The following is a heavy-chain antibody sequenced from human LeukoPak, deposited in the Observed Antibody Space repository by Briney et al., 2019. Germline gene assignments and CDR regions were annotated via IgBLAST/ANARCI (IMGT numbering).Heavy chain of an antibody. CDR2: ISSSSSYI. CDR3: ARVHRGYSYGRLDY. Sequence: KPGGSLRLSCAASGFTFSSYSMNWVRQAPGKGLEWVSSISSSSSYIYYADSVKGRFTISRDNAKNSLYLQMNSLRGEDTAVYYCARVHRGYSYGRLDYWGQGTLVTVSS. D-gene: IGHD5-18*01. V-gene: IGHV3-21*01. J-gene: IGHJ4*02. CDR1: GFTFSSYS.